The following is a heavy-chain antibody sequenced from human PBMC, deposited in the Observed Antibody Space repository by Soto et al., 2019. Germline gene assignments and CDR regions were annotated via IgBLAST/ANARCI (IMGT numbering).Heavy chain of an antibody. CDR2: ISAYNGNT. CDR1: GYTFTSYC. D-gene: IGHD6-13*01. J-gene: IGHJ6*02. Sequence: ASVKVSCKASGYTFTSYCISWVRQAPGQGLEWMGWISAYNGNTNYAQKLQGRVTMTTDTSTSTAYMELRSLRSDDTAVYYCARDGAAAGPPYFGYGMDVWGQGTTVTVSS. V-gene: IGHV1-18*01. CDR3: ARDGAAAGPPYFGYGMDV.